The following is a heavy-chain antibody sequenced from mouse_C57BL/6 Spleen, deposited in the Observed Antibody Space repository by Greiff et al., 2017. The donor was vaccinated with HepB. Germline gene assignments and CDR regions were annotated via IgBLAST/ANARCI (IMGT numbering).Heavy chain of an antibody. CDR1: GYTFTDYE. V-gene: IGHV1-15*01. D-gene: IGHD2-4*01. Sequence: VQLQQSGAELVRPGASVTLSCKASGYTFTDYEMHWVKQTPVHGLEWIGAIDPETGGTAYNQKFKGKAILTADKSSSTAYMELRSLTSEDSAVYYCTRGNDYDADWYFDVWGTGTTVTVSS. CDR3: TRGNDYDADWYFDV. J-gene: IGHJ1*03. CDR2: IDPETGGT.